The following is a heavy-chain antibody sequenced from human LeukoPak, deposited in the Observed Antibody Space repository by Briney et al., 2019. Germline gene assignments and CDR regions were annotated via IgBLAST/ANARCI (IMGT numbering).Heavy chain of an antibody. D-gene: IGHD1-26*01. V-gene: IGHV3-15*01. J-gene: IGHJ4*02. CDR3: TISGSHIDY. CDR1: GFTFTYAW. Sequence: GGSLRLSCAASGFTFTYAWMSWVRQAPGKGREWVGRIKSETDGGTTAYGSPVKGRFTISRDDSKKTLFLQINTLKTEDTAIYYCTISGSHIDYWGQGTLVTVSS. CDR2: IKSETDGGTT.